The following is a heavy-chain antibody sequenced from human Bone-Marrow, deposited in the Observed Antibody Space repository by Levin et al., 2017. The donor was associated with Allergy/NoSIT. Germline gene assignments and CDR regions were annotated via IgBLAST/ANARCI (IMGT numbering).Heavy chain of an antibody. CDR2: VHYTGNT. D-gene: IGHD3-10*01. J-gene: IGHJ4*02. CDR3: ARQIWFGESEQGFDY. Sequence: PSETLSLTCAVSGGSIISSSYYWGWIRQPPGKGLEWIGSVHYTGNTYYNPSLKSRVTLFIDTSKNQFSLKLSSVTAADTAVYYCARQIWFGESEQGFDYWGQGTLLTVSS. CDR1: GGSIISSSYY. V-gene: IGHV4-39*01.